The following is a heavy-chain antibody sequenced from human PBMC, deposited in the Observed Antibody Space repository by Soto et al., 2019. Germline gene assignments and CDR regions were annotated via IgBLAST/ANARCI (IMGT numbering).Heavy chain of an antibody. CDR3: ARITSNFDILTGYYWNYYYYMDA. J-gene: IGHJ6*03. D-gene: IGHD3-9*01. CDR1: GGSMKSYY. Sequence: PSGTLSLTCTASGGSMKSYYWSWFRQPPGKGLEWIGYIYYSGSTNYNPSLKSRVTISVDTSKNQFSLKLSSVTAADTAVYYCARITSNFDILTGYYWNYYYYMDAWGKGTTVTVS. V-gene: IGHV4-59*01. CDR2: IYYSGST.